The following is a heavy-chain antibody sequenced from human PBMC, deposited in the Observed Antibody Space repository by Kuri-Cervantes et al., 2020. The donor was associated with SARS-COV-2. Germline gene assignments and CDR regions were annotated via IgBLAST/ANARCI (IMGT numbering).Heavy chain of an antibody. Sequence: GESLKISCAASGFTFSSYWMSWVRQAPGKGLEWVANIKQDRSEKYYVDSVKGRFTISRDNAKNSLYLQMNSLRAEDTAVYYCARVIDWVPYDYWGQGTLVTVSS. J-gene: IGHJ4*02. D-gene: IGHD3-22*01. CDR1: GFTFSSYW. CDR2: IKQDRSEK. CDR3: ARVIDWVPYDY. V-gene: IGHV3-7*01.